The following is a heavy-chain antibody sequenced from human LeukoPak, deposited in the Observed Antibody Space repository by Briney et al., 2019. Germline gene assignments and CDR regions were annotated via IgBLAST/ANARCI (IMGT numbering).Heavy chain of an antibody. Sequence: SETLSLTCTVSGGSISSYYWSWIRQPPGKGLEWIGYIYYSGSTNYNPSLKSRVTTSVDTSKNQFSLKLSSVTAADTAVYYCARAGASRPGIAAAGTRRYYFDYWGQGTLVTVSS. D-gene: IGHD6-13*01. CDR1: GGSISSYY. J-gene: IGHJ4*02. V-gene: IGHV4-59*12. CDR2: IYYSGST. CDR3: ARAGASRPGIAAAGTRRYYFDY.